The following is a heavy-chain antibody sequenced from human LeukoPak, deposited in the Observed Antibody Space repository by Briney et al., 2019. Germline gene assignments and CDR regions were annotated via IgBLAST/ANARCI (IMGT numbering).Heavy chain of an antibody. J-gene: IGHJ3*02. CDR1: GFTFRSYA. Sequence: GGSLRLSCAASGFTFRSYAMSWVRQAPGKGLEHVSAISGTGGSTYYADSVKGRFTISRDNSKNTLYLETNSLRAEDTAVYYCAKDQGNSGYYSRDAFDIWGQGTMVTVSS. CDR3: AKDQGNSGYYSRDAFDI. D-gene: IGHD3-22*01. V-gene: IGHV3-23*01. CDR2: ISGTGGST.